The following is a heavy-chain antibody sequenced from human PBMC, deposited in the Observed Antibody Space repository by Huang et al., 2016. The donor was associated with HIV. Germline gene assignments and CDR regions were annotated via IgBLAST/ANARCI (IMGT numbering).Heavy chain of an antibody. CDR1: GYTFTDYY. D-gene: IGHD3-22*01. CDR2: MNTDGGGT. CDR3: ARQRTTYYYDSSGYRGEFDQ. J-gene: IGHJ4*02. V-gene: IGHV1-2*02. Sequence: QVHLVQSGAEVKQPGASVKVSCKASGYTFTDYYIHWLRQAPGQGLEWMGWMNTDGGGTNYAQKFKVRVTMTTETSISKAYMDLIRLKSDDTAVYHCARQRTTYYYDSSGYRGEFDQWGQGTLVTVSS.